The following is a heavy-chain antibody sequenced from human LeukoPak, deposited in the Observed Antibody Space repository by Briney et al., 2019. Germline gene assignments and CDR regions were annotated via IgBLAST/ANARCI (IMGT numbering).Heavy chain of an antibody. V-gene: IGHV3-11*04. Sequence: GGSLRLSCAASGFTFTDFYMSWIRQAPGKGLEWVSYISISGTTIYYADSVKGRFTFSRDNAKNSLYLQMNSLRAEDTAVYYCAKGAEYSSSWYGDYWGQGTLVTVSS. CDR3: AKGAEYSSSWYGDY. CDR1: GFTFTDFY. D-gene: IGHD6-13*01. CDR2: ISISGTTI. J-gene: IGHJ4*02.